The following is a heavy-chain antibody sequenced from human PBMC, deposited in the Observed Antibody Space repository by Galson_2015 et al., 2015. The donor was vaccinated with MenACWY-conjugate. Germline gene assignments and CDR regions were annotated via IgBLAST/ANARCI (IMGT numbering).Heavy chain of an antibody. D-gene: IGHD1-26*01. V-gene: IGHV3-74*01. CDR2: INPGGSST. J-gene: IGHJ4*02. CDR3: AKSRGASFYFDS. Sequence: SLRLSCAASGFPFSSNWMHWVRQAPGKGLAWVSRINPGGSSTTYADSVKDRFTISRDNAKNTLYLQMNSLRPEDTAVFYCAKSRGASFYFDSWGQGTLVTVSS. CDR1: GFPFSSNW.